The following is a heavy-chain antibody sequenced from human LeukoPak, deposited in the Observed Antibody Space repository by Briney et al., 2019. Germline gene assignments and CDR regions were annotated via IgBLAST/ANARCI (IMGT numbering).Heavy chain of an antibody. CDR3: ARDGMGGIKAFDM. V-gene: IGHV3-7*05. J-gene: IGHJ3*02. CDR2: IKHDGSQK. Sequence: GGSLRLSCAASGFTFSRFWMGWARQAPGKGLEWVANIKHDGSQKYYVDSAKGRFTISRDNAKNSVYLQMNSLTAEDTAVYYCARDGMGGIKAFDMWGQGTMVTVSS. CDR1: GFTFSRFW. D-gene: IGHD3-10*01.